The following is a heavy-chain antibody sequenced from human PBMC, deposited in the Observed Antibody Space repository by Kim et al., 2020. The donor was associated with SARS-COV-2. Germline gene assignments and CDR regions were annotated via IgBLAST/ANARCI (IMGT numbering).Heavy chain of an antibody. J-gene: IGHJ4*02. CDR2: ISYDGSNK. Sequence: GGSLRLSCAASGFTFSSYAMHWVRQAPGKGLEWVAVISYDGSNKYYADSVKGRFTISRDNSKNTLYLQMNSLRAEDTAVYYCARGRARGYGYGDDYWGQG. CDR1: GFTFSSYA. V-gene: IGHV3-30*04. D-gene: IGHD5-18*01. CDR3: ARGRARGYGYGDDY.